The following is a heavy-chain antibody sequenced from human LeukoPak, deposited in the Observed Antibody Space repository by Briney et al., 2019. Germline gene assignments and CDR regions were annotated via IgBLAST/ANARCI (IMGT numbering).Heavy chain of an antibody. J-gene: IGHJ4*02. CDR1: GGSISRGDYY. CDR2: IYNSGST. D-gene: IGHD6-13*01. Sequence: SETLSLTCTVSGGSISRGDYYWSWIRQPPGKGLEWIGYIYNSGSTYYNPSLKSRVTISLDISKSQFSLRLSSVTAADTAVYYCARIIAAATTAAGTFDHWGQGTLVTVSS. V-gene: IGHV4-30-4*01. CDR3: ARIIAAATTAAGTFDH.